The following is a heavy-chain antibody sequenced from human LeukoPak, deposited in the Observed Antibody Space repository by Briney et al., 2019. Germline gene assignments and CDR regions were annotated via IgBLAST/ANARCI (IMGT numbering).Heavy chain of an antibody. Sequence: PGRSLRLSCAASGFTFSSYAMHWVRQAPGKGLEWVAVISYDGRNKYYADSVKGRFTISRDNSKNTLYLQMNSLRAEDTAVYYCARDYGFNSYYFDYWGQGTLVTVSS. CDR2: ISYDGRNK. CDR1: GFTFSSYA. J-gene: IGHJ4*02. V-gene: IGHV3-30*04. D-gene: IGHD4-17*01. CDR3: ARDYGFNSYYFDY.